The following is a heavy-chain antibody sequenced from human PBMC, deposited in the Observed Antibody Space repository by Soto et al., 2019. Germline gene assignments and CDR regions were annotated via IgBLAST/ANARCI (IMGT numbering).Heavy chain of an antibody. CDR2: INAGNGNR. J-gene: IGHJ4*02. V-gene: IGHV1-3*01. CDR3: ARDKITGLFDY. Sequence: GASVKVSCKASGYTFTSYAMHWVRQAPGQRLEWMGWINAGNGNRKYSQKFQGRVTITRDTSASTAYMELSSLRSEDTAVYYCARDKITGLFDYWGQGTLVTVSS. CDR1: GYTFTSYA. D-gene: IGHD2-8*02.